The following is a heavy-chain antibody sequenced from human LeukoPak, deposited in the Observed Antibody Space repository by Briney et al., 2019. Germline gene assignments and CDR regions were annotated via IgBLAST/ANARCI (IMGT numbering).Heavy chain of an antibody. CDR1: GFTFSSYE. V-gene: IGHV3-48*01. CDR3: ASFPGIYYDSSGYSRT. D-gene: IGHD3-22*01. CDR2: ISSSSSTI. Sequence: GGSLRLSCAASGFTFSSYEMNWVRQAPGKGLEWVSYISSSSSTIYYADSVKGRFTISRDNAKNSLYLQMNSLRAEDTAVHYCASFPGIYYDSSGYSRTWGQGTLVTVSS. J-gene: IGHJ5*02.